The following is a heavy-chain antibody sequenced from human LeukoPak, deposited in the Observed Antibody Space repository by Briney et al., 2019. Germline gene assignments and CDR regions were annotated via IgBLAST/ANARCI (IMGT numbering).Heavy chain of an antibody. CDR3: ARDTRQWLIHDAFDI. CDR2: ISSSSSYI. J-gene: IGHJ3*02. V-gene: IGHV3-21*01. CDR1: GFTFSSYS. D-gene: IGHD6-19*01. Sequence: GGSLRLSCAASGFTFSSYSMNWVRQAPGKGLEWVSSISSSSSYIYYADSVKGRFTISRDNAKNSLYLQMNSLRAEDAAVYYCARDTRQWLIHDAFDIWGQGTMVTVSS.